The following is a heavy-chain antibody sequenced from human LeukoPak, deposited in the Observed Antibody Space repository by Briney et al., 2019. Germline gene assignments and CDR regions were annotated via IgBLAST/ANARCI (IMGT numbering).Heavy chain of an antibody. D-gene: IGHD7-27*01. CDR3: ARRTGFFDAFDI. CDR1: GYTFTGYY. J-gene: IGHJ3*02. Sequence: ASVKVSCKASGYTFTGYYMHWVRQAPGQGLEWMGWINPNSGGTNYAQKFQGRVTMTRDTSISTAYMELSRLRSDDTAVYYCARRTGFFDAFDIWGQGTMVAVSS. V-gene: IGHV1-2*02. CDR2: INPNSGGT.